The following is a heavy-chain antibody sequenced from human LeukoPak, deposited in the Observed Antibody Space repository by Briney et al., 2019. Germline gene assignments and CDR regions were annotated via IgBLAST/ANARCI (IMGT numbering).Heavy chain of an antibody. J-gene: IGHJ4*02. CDR3: ARVEPGIAAAGPFYYFDY. CDR1: GGTFSNYA. CDR2: IIPIFGTA. V-gene: IGHV1-69*06. Sequence: GASVKVSCKASGGTFSNYAISWVRQAPGQGLEWMGGIIPIFGTANYAQKFQGRVTITADKSTSTAYMELSSLRSEDTAVYYCARVEPGIAAAGPFYYFDYWGQGTLVTVSS. D-gene: IGHD6-13*01.